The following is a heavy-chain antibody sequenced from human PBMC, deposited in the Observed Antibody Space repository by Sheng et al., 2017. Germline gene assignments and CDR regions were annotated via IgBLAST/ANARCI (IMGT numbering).Heavy chain of an antibody. J-gene: IGHJ3*02. V-gene: IGHV3-23*04. CDR2: ISGSGDSA. Sequence: EVQLVESGGGLVQPGGTLRLSCAASGFNFSSYGMSWVRQAPGKGLEWVSAISGSGDSAYYADSVKGRFTISRDNSKNTLYMQMNSLRAEDTAVYYCAKSYYDFGSAYDAFVYLGRRDNGHRLF. CDR1: GFNFSSYG. CDR3: AKSYYDFGSAYDAFVY. D-gene: IGHD3-3*01.